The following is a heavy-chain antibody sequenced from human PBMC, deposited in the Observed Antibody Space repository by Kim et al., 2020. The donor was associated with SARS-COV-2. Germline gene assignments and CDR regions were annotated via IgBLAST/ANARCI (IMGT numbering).Heavy chain of an antibody. CDR3: ARLACSSASCPNSFDY. D-gene: IGHD2-2*01. J-gene: IGHJ4*02. V-gene: IGHV4-59*08. Sequence: PTRKRRVTISVATSKNQLSLKLSSVTAADTAVYYCARLACSSASCPNSFDYWGQGTLVTVSS.